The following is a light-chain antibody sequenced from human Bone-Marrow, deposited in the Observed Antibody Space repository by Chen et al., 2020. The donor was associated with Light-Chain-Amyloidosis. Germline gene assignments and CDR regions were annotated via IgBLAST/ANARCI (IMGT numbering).Light chain of an antibody. CDR2: GAS. Sequence: EIVMTQSPATRSVSPGESATLSCRASQNINNNFAWYQQKPGQAPRLLMHGASTRATGIPARFSGSASGTEFTLTISSLQPEDFAVYYCQQRNNWPLTFGGGTKVEI. CDR3: QQRNNWPLT. CDR1: QNINNN. J-gene: IGKJ4*01. V-gene: IGKV3-15*01.